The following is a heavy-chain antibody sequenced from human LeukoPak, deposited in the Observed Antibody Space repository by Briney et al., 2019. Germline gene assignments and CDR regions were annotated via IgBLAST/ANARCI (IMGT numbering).Heavy chain of an antibody. Sequence: GGSLRLSCAASGFTFSSYWMHWVRQAPGKGLVWVSRINSDGSSTSYADSVKGRFTISRDNAKNSLYLQMNSLRAGDTAVYYCARDSFRGSYSDYWGQGTPVTVSS. D-gene: IGHD1-26*01. CDR1: GFTFSSYW. CDR3: ARDSFRGSYSDY. CDR2: INSDGSST. J-gene: IGHJ4*02. V-gene: IGHV3-74*01.